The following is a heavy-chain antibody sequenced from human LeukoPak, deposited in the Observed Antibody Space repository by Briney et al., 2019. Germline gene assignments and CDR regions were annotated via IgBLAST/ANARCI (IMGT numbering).Heavy chain of an antibody. CDR1: GYSFTGNY. CDR3: AGAPPHCSGGSCYTHFDY. J-gene: IGHJ4*02. V-gene: IGHV1-2*02. Sequence: GASVKVSCKASGYSFTGNYMHWVRQAPGQGLEWMGWINPSSGDTNFAQKFQGRVTMTRDTSISTVYMELSRLRSDDTAVYYCAGAPPHCSGGSCYTHFDYWGQGTLVTVSS. CDR2: INPSSGDT. D-gene: IGHD2-15*01.